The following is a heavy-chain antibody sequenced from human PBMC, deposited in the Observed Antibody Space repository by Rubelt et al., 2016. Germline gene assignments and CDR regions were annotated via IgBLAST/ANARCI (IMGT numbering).Heavy chain of an antibody. CDR2: INHSGIT. Sequence: QVQIQQWGAGLLKPSETLSLTCAVYGGSFSGSYWSWIRQPPGKGLEWIGEINHSGITNYNPSLKGRVTISIDTSKKQFALKLSSVTAADTAVYYCARMAVAGTFYGLDVWGQGTTVTVSS. J-gene: IGHJ6*02. V-gene: IGHV4-34*01. D-gene: IGHD6-13*01. CDR1: GGSFSGSY. CDR3: ARMAVAGTFYGLDV.